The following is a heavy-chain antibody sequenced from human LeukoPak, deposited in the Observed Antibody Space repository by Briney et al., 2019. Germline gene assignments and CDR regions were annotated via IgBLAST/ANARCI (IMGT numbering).Heavy chain of an antibody. CDR3: AREGYSGYVYWYFDL. D-gene: IGHD5-12*01. CDR1: GFTFSSYG. J-gene: IGHJ2*01. Sequence: PGGSLRLSCAASGFTFSSYGMHWVRQAPGKGLEWVAFIRYDGSNKYYADSVKGRFTISRDNSKNTLYLQMNSLRAEDTAVYYCAREGYSGYVYWYFDLWGRGTLVTVSS. CDR2: IRYDGSNK. V-gene: IGHV3-30*02.